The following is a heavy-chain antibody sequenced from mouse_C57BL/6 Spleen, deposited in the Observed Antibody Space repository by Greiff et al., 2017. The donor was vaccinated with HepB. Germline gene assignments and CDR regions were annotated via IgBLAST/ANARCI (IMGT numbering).Heavy chain of an antibody. D-gene: IGHD1-1*01. CDR3: TRDASYYYGSSYSFAY. V-gene: IGHV5-9-1*02. Sequence: DVHLVESGEGLVKPGGSLKLSCAASGFTFSSYAMSWVRQTPEKRLEWVAYISSGGDYIYYADTVKGRFTISRDNARNTLYLQMSSLKSEDTTMYYCTRDASYYYGSSYSFAYWGQGTLVTVSA. CDR1: GFTFSSYA. CDR2: ISSGGDYI. J-gene: IGHJ3*01.